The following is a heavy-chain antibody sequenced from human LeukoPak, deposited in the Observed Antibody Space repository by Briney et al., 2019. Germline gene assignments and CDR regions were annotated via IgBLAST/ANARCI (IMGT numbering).Heavy chain of an antibody. J-gene: IGHJ4*02. CDR3: ARYYYDSSGWDDY. CDR2: IYYSGST. D-gene: IGHD3-22*01. CDR1: GGSISSYY. Sequence: PSETLSLTCTVSGGSISSYYWSWIRQPPGKGLEWIGYIYYSGSTNYNPSLKSRVTISVDTSKNQFSLKLSSVTAADTAVYYCARYYYDSSGWDDYWGQGTLVTVSS. V-gene: IGHV4-59*12.